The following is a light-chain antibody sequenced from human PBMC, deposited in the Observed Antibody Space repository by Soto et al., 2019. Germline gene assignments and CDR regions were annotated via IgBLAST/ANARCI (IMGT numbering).Light chain of an antibody. CDR1: QIINTW. CDR2: RAS. V-gene: IGKV1-5*03. CDR3: QQYETYSGT. Sequence: DIQMTQSPSSLSASVGDSVTNTCRGSQIINTWLAWYQQKRGKAPKLLIYRASNLVNGVPSRFSGSGSGTEFTLTISSLQPDDFSIYYCQQYETYSGTFGPGTKVDL. J-gene: IGKJ3*01.